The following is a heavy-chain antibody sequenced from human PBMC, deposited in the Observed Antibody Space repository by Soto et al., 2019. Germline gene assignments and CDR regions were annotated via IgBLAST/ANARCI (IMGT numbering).Heavy chain of an antibody. V-gene: IGHV3-23*01. CDR2: ISGSGGSK. Sequence: EVQLLESGGGLVQPGGSLRLSCAASGFTFSSYAMSWVRQAPGKGLEWVSAISGSGGSKYYADSVKGRFTISRNNSKNTLYLQMNSLIADNTAVYYCAKDGVVAAPRGFDYWGQGTLVTVSS. D-gene: IGHD2-2*01. CDR3: AKDGVVAAPRGFDY. J-gene: IGHJ4*02. CDR1: GFTFSSYA.